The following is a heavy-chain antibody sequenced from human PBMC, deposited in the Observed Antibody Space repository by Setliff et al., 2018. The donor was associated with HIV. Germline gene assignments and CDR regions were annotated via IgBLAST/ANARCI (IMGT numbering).Heavy chain of an antibody. CDR3: ARGGDYDSSGYYVT. Sequence: ASVKVSCKASGYTFTGYYMHWVRQAPGQGLEWMGWINPNSGGTNYAQKFQGWVTMTRDTSISTVYMELSRLRSDDTAVYFCARGGDYDSSGYYVTWGQGSLVTVSS. CDR1: GYTFTGYY. J-gene: IGHJ4*02. CDR2: INPNSGGT. V-gene: IGHV1-2*04. D-gene: IGHD3-22*01.